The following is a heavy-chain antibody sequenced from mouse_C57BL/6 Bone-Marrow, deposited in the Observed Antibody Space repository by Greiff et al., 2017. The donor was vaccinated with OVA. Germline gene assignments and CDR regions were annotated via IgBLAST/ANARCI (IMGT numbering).Heavy chain of an antibody. V-gene: IGHV1-9*01. D-gene: IGHD1-1*01. Sequence: VQLQQSGAELMKPGASVKLSCTATGYTFTGYWIGWVKQTPGHGLEWIGEIIPGSGSTNYNEKLKGKGTFTADTSTNTAYMQLSSLTTEASAIYYYERDDYYGSSYGYFDVWGTGTTVTVSS. CDR2: IIPGSGST. CDR1: GYTFTGYW. J-gene: IGHJ1*03. CDR3: ERDDYYGSSYGYFDV.